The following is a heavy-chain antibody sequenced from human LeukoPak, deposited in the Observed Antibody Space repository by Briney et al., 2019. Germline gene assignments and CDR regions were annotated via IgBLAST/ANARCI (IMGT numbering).Heavy chain of an antibody. J-gene: IGHJ4*02. D-gene: IGHD4-17*01. Sequence: PGGSLRLSCAASGFTFRNFGMHWVRQAPGKGLEWVAVIWYDGSKQYYADSVKGRFTISRDNAKNSLYLQMNSLRAEDTAVYYCARDPPTVTFDYWGQGTLVTVSS. CDR1: GFTFRNFG. CDR2: IWYDGSKQ. CDR3: ARDPPTVTFDY. V-gene: IGHV3-33*08.